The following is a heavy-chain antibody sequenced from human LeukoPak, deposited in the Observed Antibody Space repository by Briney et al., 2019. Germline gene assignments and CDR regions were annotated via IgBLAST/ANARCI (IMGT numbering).Heavy chain of an antibody. CDR3: ARQYYDILTGYYTLTRYYMDV. D-gene: IGHD3-9*01. Sequence: GGSLRLSCAASGFTFSSYWMSWVRQAPGKGLEWVANIKQDGSEKYYVDSVKGRFTISRDNAKNSLYLQMNSLRAEDTAVYYCARQYYDILTGYYTLTRYYMDVWGKGTTVTISS. CDR1: GFTFSSYW. CDR2: IKQDGSEK. J-gene: IGHJ6*03. V-gene: IGHV3-7*01.